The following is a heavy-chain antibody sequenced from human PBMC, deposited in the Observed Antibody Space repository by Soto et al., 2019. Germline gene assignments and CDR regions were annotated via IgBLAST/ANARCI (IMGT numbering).Heavy chain of an antibody. CDR2: ILYDESES. J-gene: IGHJ4*02. V-gene: IGHV3-30*18. D-gene: IGHD6-19*01. CDR1: GFTFRDYG. CDR3: VKGGPEAGRDFDY. Sequence: QVRLVESGGGVVQAGRSLRLSCEASGFTFRDYGMNWVRQAPGKGLEWVGVILYDESESYYADSVKGRFSFSRDNSNNILYLQMNSLRTEDTAVYYCVKGGPEAGRDFDYWGQGTLVTVSS.